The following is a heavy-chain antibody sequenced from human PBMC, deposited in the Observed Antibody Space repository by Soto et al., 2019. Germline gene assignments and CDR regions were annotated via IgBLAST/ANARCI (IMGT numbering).Heavy chain of an antibody. CDR1: GDSISTFY. CDR2: VYYTGST. V-gene: IGHV4-59*07. J-gene: IGHJ4*02. D-gene: IGHD3-22*01. Sequence: SDTLSLTCTVSGDSISTFYWGWMRQSPGKELEWIGYVYYTGSTNYNPSLKSRVTISVDRSKNQFSLKLTSANAAYTAAYYCARGRTVRNYADDSSDYFYFFDYWGQGTQVTVSS. CDR3: ARGRTVRNYADDSSDYFYFFDY.